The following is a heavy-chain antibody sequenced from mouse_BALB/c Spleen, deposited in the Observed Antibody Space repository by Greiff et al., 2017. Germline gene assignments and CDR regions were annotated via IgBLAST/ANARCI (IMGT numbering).Heavy chain of an antibody. D-gene: IGHD2-10*02. CDR2: ISTYYGDA. J-gene: IGHJ3*01. CDR1: GYTFTDYA. CDR3: AREYGNYVAWFAY. Sequence: LVESGAELVRPGVSVKIFCKGSGYTFTDYAMHWVKQSHAKSLEWIGVISTYYGDASYNQKFKGKATMTVDKSSSTAYMELARLTSEDSAIYYCAREYGNYVAWFAYWGQGTLVTVSA. V-gene: IGHV1S137*01.